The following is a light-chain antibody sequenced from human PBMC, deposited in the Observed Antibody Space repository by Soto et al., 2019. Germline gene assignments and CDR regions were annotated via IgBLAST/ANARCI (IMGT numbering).Light chain of an antibody. V-gene: IGLV2-8*01. CDR1: SSDVGGYNY. Sequence: QSALTQPPSASGSPGQSVTISCTGTSSDVGGYNYVSWYQQHPGKAPKLMIYEVSKRPSGVPDRFSGSKSGITASLTVSGLQSEYEADYYCSAYAGSNNLGVFGTGTKLTVL. CDR2: EVS. J-gene: IGLJ1*01. CDR3: SAYAGSNNLGV.